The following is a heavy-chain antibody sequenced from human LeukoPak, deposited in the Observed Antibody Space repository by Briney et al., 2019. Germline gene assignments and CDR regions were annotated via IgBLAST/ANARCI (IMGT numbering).Heavy chain of an antibody. J-gene: IGHJ4*02. CDR1: GFTFSNYY. D-gene: IGHD6-19*01. CDR3: ATGVRGYNSALDY. V-gene: IGHV3-21*01. Sequence: GGSLRLSCAASGFTFSNYYMNWVRQAPGKGLEWVSSISSGSSYIYYADSLKGRFTISRDNAKISLYLQMNSLRAEDTAVYYCATGVRGYNSALDYWGQGTLVTVSP. CDR2: ISSGSSYI.